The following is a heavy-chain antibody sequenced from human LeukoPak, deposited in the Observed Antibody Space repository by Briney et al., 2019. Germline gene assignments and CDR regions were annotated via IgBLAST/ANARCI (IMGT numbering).Heavy chain of an antibody. CDR1: GGSFSGYY. D-gene: IGHD3-3*01. V-gene: IGHV4-34*01. J-gene: IGHJ5*02. Sequence: PSETLSLTCAVYGGSFSGYYRSWIRQPPGKGLEWIGEINHSGSTNYNPSLKSRVTISVDTSKNQFSLKLSSVTAADTAVYYCARVEITIFGVANWFDPWGQGTLVTVSS. CDR3: ARVEITIFGVANWFDP. CDR2: INHSGST.